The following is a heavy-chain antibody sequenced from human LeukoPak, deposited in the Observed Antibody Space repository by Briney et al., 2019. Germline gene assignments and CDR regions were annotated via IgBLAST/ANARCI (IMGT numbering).Heavy chain of an antibody. CDR2: VYYSGAT. CDR1: GDSIY. D-gene: IGHD2-21*01. CDR3: ATVISHPRYFDH. Sequence: SETLSLTCTVSGDSIYWSWVRQSPGKGLQWIGTVYYSGATNYNPSLASRVTMSLDMSKSQFSLKLSSVTAADTAIYYCATVISHPRYFDHWGQGTLVTVSS. J-gene: IGHJ4*02. V-gene: IGHV4-59*01.